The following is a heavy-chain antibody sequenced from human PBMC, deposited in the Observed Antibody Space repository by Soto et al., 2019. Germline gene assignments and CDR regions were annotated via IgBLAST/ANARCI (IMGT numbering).Heavy chain of an antibody. V-gene: IGHV1-69*06. CDR3: ATPYYYDSSGYGLYYFDY. D-gene: IGHD3-22*01. CDR2: IIPIFGTA. Sequence: ASVKVSCKASGGTFSSYAMSWVRQAPGQGLEWMGGIIPIFGTANYAQKFQGRVTITADKSTSTAYMELSSLRSEDTAVYYCATPYYYDSSGYGLYYFDYWGQGTLVTVSS. J-gene: IGHJ4*02. CDR1: GGTFSSYA.